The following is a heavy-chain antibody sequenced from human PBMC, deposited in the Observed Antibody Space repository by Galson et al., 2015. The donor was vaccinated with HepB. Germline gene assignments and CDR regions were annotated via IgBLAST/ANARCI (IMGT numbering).Heavy chain of an antibody. V-gene: IGHV4-4*02. D-gene: IGHD3-3*01. J-gene: IGHJ6*02. Sequence: ETLSLTCAVSGGSISSSNWWSWVRQPPGKGLEWIGEIDHSGSTNYNPSLKSRVTISVDKFKNQFSLKLSSVTAADTAVYYCARMEGHYYYGMDVWGQGTTVTVSS. CDR3: ARMEGHYYYGMDV. CDR2: IDHSGST. CDR1: GGSISSSNW.